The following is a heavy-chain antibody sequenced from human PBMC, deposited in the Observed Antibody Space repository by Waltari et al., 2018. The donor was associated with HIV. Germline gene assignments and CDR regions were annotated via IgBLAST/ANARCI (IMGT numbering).Heavy chain of an antibody. CDR2: MSYSGST. J-gene: IGHJ5*02. Sequence: QLQLQGSGPGLVKSSETLSLTCTVSGDSMTSSSYYWGWVRQPPGKGLAWIGRMSYSGSTYHNPSLRSRHTIYVDTSKNQFSLKLTSVTAADTTVYYCARSFSGYSNYFDPWGQGTLVTVSS. V-gene: IGHV4-39*01. CDR3: ARSFSGYSNYFDP. CDR1: GDSMTSSSYY. D-gene: IGHD4-4*01.